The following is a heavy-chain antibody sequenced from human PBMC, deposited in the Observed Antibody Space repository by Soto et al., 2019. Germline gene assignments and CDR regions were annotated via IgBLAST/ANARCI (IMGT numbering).Heavy chain of an antibody. J-gene: IGHJ2*01. D-gene: IGHD3-3*01. CDR2: IYTSGRT. Sequence: QHPGKRLEWIRSIYTSGRTYYNPSLKSRVTISVDTSKNQFSLKLSSVTAADTAVYYCARHAEDFFFQAEDGIRDTVPVSAFLLNRSSDL. CDR3: ARHAEDFFFQAEDGIRDTVPVSAFLLNRSSDL. V-gene: IGHV4-39*01.